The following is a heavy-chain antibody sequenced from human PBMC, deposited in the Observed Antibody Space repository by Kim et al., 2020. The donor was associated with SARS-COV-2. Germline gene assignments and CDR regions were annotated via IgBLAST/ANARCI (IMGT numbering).Heavy chain of an antibody. Sequence: SVKVSCKASVGTFSSYAISWVRQAPGQGLDWVGRIIPILGIANYAQKFQGRVTITGDKSTSTDYMELSSLRSEDTAVYYCAREKDDGYGPTYYYYYGMDVWGQGTGVTVSS. V-gene: IGHV1-69*04. CDR2: IIPILGIA. J-gene: IGHJ6*02. D-gene: IGHD5-12*01. CDR1: VGTFSSYA. CDR3: AREKDDGYGPTYYYYYGMDV.